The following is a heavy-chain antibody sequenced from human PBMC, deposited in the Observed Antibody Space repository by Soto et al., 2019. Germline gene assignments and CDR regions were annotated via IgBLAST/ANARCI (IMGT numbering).Heavy chain of an antibody. V-gene: IGHV4-31*03. Sequence: SETLSLTCSVSGGSISRGGYYWSWIRQHPEEGLEYIGYIYETGATYYKPSLKSRVGISADTSKNQFSLKLSSVTGADTAVYFCARIAVPGASYWGQGTLVTVSS. CDR3: ARIAVPGASY. CDR1: GGSISRGGYY. D-gene: IGHD7-27*01. CDR2: IYETGAT. J-gene: IGHJ4*02.